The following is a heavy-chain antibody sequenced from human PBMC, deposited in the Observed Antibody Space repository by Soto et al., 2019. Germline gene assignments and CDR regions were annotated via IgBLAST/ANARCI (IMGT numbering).Heavy chain of an antibody. V-gene: IGHV3-23*01. D-gene: IGHD2-15*01. J-gene: IGHJ1*01. Sequence: PGGSLRLSCAASGFTFSSYVMSWVRQAPGKGLEWVSVISGSGDITYYADSVKGRFTISRDNSKNTLYLQMNSLRAEDTAVYYCVKAAGGNYFQHWGPGTLVTVSS. CDR2: ISGSGDIT. CDR3: VKAAGGNYFQH. CDR1: GFTFSSYV.